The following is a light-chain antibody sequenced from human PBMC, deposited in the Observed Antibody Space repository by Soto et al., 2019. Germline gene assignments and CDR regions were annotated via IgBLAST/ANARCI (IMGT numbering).Light chain of an antibody. Sequence: DIQLTQSPSFLSTSVGDRVTITCRASQDIRNYLAWYQQKPGKAPKLLISAASTLQSGVPSRFSVSGSGTEFTLTISSLQPEDFATYYCQHLNHYPYTFGQGTKLDIK. CDR2: AAS. J-gene: IGKJ2*01. V-gene: IGKV1-9*01. CDR3: QHLNHYPYT. CDR1: QDIRNY.